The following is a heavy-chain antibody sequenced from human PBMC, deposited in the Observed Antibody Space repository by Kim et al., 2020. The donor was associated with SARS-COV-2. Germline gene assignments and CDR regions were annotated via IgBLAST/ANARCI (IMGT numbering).Heavy chain of an antibody. CDR1: GGTFSSYA. J-gene: IGHJ4*02. CDR3: ARGQWLVPPDY. V-gene: IGHV1-69*13. D-gene: IGHD6-19*01. Sequence: SVKVSCKASGGTFSSYAISWVRQAPGQGLEWMGGILPMLGTANYAQKFQGRVTITADESTTTAYMELSSLRADDTAVYYCARGQWLVPPDYWGQGTLVTVSS. CDR2: ILPMLGTA.